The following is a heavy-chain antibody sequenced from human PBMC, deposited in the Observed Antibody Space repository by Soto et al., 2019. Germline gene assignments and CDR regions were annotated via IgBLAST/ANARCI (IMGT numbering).Heavy chain of an antibody. CDR3: ANARV. J-gene: IGHJ6*04. V-gene: IGHV3-9*01. Sequence: GGSLRLSCAASGFTFDDYAMHWVRQAPGKGLEWVSGISWNSGSIGYADSVKGRFTISRDNAKNSLYLQMNSLRAEDTALYYCANARVWGKGTTVTVSS. CDR2: ISWNSGSI. CDR1: GFTFDDYA.